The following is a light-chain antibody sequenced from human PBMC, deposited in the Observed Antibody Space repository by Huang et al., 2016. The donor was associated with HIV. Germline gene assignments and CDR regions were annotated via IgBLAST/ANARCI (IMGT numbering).Light chain of an antibody. CDR2: VAS. CDR1: RSVSIN. V-gene: IGKV3-15*01. J-gene: IGKJ2*01. CDR3: QQYNDWYT. Sequence: ATRSGAQWEGVPLPGRARRSVSINLARFQQKPGQAPRLLIYVASTRATGIPARFSGTGSGTAFTLTISSLQSEDFAVYFCQQYNDWYTFGQGTKLEI.